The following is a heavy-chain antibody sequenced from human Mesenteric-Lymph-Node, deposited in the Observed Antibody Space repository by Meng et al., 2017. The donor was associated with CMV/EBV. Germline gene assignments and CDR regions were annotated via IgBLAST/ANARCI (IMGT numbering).Heavy chain of an antibody. CDR3: ARARDFWSGYYTDAFDI. CDR1: GGTFSSYA. J-gene: IGHJ3*02. Sequence: SVKVSCKASGGTFSSYAISWVRQAPGQGLQWMGGIIPIILIADYAQKFQGRVTITADKPTNTAYMELSSLRSEDTAVYYCARARDFWSGYYTDAFDIWGQGTVVTVSS. D-gene: IGHD3-3*01. V-gene: IGHV1-69*10. CDR2: IIPIILIA.